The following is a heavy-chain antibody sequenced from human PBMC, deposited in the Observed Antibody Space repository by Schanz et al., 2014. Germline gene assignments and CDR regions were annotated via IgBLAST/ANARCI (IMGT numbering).Heavy chain of an antibody. V-gene: IGHV3-33*01. Sequence: QAQLVESGGGAVQPGRSLRLSCEASGFPFSSYGMHWVRQSPGKGLEWVAVIFYDGSNKYYAESEEGRFTICRDNSKTAVYLQMDSLRVEDAAVYYCGRTAGNNYGNWCDAWGQGTLVTVSS. D-gene: IGHD4-17*01. CDR3: GRTAGNNYGNWCDA. J-gene: IGHJ5*02. CDR1: GFPFSSYG. CDR2: IFYDGSNK.